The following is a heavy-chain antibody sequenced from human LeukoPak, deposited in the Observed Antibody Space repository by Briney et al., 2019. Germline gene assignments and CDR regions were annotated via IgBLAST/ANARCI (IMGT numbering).Heavy chain of an antibody. J-gene: IGHJ5*02. CDR2: INPNSGGT. CDR1: GGTFSGYA. V-gene: IGHV1-2*02. Sequence: ASVKVSCKASGGTFSGYAISWVRQAPGQGLEWMGWINPNSGGTIYAQNFQGRVTMTRDTSISTVYMELSSLRSDDTAVYYCARDRLRLGYETTNWFDPWGQGTLVTVSS. D-gene: IGHD2-15*01. CDR3: ARDRLRLGYETTNWFDP.